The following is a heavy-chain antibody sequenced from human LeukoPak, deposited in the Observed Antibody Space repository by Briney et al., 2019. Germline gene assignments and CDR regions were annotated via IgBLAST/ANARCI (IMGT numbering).Heavy chain of an antibody. Sequence: PSETLSLTCAVSGGSISSSNWWSWVRPPPGKGLEWIGEIYHSGSTNYNPSLKSGVTISIDKSKNQFSLKLTSVTAADTAVYYCARDTSPRSSSWYGSDYWGQGTLVTVSS. J-gene: IGHJ4*02. CDR2: IYHSGST. D-gene: IGHD6-13*01. V-gene: IGHV4-4*02. CDR3: ARDTSPRSSSWYGSDY. CDR1: GGSISSSNW.